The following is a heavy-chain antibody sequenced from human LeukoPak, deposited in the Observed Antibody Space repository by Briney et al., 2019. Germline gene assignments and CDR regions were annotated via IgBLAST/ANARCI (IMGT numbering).Heavy chain of an antibody. Sequence: SQTLSLTCAISGDSVSSNSAPWNWIRQSPSRGLEWLGRTYYRSKWYNDYAVSVKSRITVNPDTSKNQFSLQLNSVTPDDSAVYYCTRGVSGMTVALFDNWGQGTLVTVSS. CDR3: TRGVSGMTVALFDN. J-gene: IGHJ4*02. CDR1: GDSVSSNSAP. V-gene: IGHV6-1*01. CDR2: TYYRSKWYN. D-gene: IGHD4/OR15-4a*01.